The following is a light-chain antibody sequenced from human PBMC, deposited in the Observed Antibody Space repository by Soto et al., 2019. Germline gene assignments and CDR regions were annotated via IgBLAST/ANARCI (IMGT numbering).Light chain of an antibody. V-gene: IGKV1-5*03. CDR3: QQYNSYWT. Sequence: DIQMTQSPSTLSASVGDRVTITCRASQSISSWLAWYQQKPGKAPKLLIYKASSLESGVPSRFSGSGSGTEFTLTISSLQPDDLATYYCQQYNSYWTFGQGTKGEIK. CDR1: QSISSW. CDR2: KAS. J-gene: IGKJ1*01.